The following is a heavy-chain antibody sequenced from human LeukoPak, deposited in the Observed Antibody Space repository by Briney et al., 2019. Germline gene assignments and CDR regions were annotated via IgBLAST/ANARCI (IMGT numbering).Heavy chain of an antibody. Sequence: SETLSLTCAVYGGSFSGYYWSWIRQPPGKGLEWIGEINHSGSTNYNPSLKSRVTISVDTSKNQFSLKLSSVTAADTAVYYCARGRCSGGSCYWHYYYMDVWGKGTTVTVSS. CDR2: INHSGST. J-gene: IGHJ6*03. CDR1: GGSFSGYY. V-gene: IGHV4-34*01. CDR3: ARGRCSGGSCYWHYYYMDV. D-gene: IGHD2-15*01.